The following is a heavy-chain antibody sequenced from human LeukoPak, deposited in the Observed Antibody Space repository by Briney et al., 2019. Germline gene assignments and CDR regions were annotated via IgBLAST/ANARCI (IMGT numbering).Heavy chain of an antibody. D-gene: IGHD2-21*01. CDR2: ISGSGGST. CDR1: GCTFSSYA. Sequence: GGSLRLSCAASGCTFSSYAMSWVRQAPGKGLELVSAISGSGGSTYYADSMRGRFTISRDNSKNTLYLQMNSVRDEATAVYYSEKGRVVIVVAQTDYWGQGTLVTVSS. CDR3: EKGRVVIVVAQTDY. V-gene: IGHV3-23*01. J-gene: IGHJ4*02.